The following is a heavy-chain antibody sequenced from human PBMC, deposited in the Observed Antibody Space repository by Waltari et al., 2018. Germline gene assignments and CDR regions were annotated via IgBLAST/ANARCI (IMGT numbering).Heavy chain of an antibody. J-gene: IGHJ4*02. Sequence: QVQLQESGPAVVKPSETLSLTCAVSGVSISSANWWSWIRQSPGKGLEWIGGVYGSGGRTEYNPSLKSRVTIAKDTSKNQFSLKLSSVTVADTAMYYCTKAGTVVATRYFDFWGQGVLVTVSS. CDR2: VYGSGGRT. CDR1: GVSISSANW. V-gene: IGHV4-4*02. D-gene: IGHD2-15*01. CDR3: TKAGTVVATRYFDF.